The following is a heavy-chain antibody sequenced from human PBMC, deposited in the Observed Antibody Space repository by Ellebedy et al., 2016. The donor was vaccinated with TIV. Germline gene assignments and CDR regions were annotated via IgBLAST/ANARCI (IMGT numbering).Heavy chain of an antibody. Sequence: AASVTVSCKASGYTFTSQYMHWVRQAPGQGVEWMGVVHPGRGDSSYAQNVHDRVTQIRDTSTSTVYMDLNSLRSDDTAIYYWARDEQCGGDCYSPLYQLDYWGQGTLVTVSS. CDR1: GYTFTSQY. V-gene: IGHV1-46*01. D-gene: IGHD2-21*01. CDR2: VHPGRGDS. CDR3: ARDEQCGGDCYSPLYQLDY. J-gene: IGHJ4*02.